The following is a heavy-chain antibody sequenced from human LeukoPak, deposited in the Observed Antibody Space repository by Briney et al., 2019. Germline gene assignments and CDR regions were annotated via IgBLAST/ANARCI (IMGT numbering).Heavy chain of an antibody. CDR3: ARGDGVYVY. J-gene: IGHJ4*02. CDR2: IYFGGTT. CDR1: GFTVSSNY. V-gene: IGHV3-53*01. D-gene: IGHD5/OR15-5a*01. Sequence: GGSLRPSCAASGFTVSSNYMTWVRQAPGQELEWVSVIYFGGTTYYADSVKGRFTISRDNSKNTVYLQMNSLRVEDTAVYYCARGDGVYVYWGQGTLVTVSS.